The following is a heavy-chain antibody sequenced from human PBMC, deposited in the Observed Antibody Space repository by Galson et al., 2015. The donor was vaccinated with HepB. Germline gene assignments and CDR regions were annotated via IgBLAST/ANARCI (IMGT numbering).Heavy chain of an antibody. CDR1: GFTFSRYS. CDR3: ARVRLYSGAFDI. J-gene: IGHJ3*02. CDR2: ISSGSITI. Sequence: SGFTFSRYSMNWVRQAPGKGLEWVSYISSGSITIYYGDSVKGRFTISRDNAKNSLYLQMNSLRAEDTAVYYCARVRLYSGAFDIWGQGTMVTVSS. D-gene: IGHD2-15*01. V-gene: IGHV3-48*01.